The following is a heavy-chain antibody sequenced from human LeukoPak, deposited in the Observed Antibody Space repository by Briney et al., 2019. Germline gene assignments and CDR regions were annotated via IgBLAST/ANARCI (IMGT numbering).Heavy chain of an antibody. CDR1: GFTSSSYW. Sequence: GGSLRLSCAASGFTSSSYWMSWVRQAPGKGLEWVANIKQDGSEKYYVDSVKGRFTISRDNAKNSLYLQMNSLRAEDTAVYYCARGRYCSSTSCHYFDYWGQGTLVTVSS. J-gene: IGHJ4*02. CDR3: ARGRYCSSTSCHYFDY. V-gene: IGHV3-7*01. D-gene: IGHD2-2*01. CDR2: IKQDGSEK.